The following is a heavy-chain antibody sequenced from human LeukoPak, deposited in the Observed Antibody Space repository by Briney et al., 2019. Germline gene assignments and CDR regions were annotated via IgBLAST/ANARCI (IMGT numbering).Heavy chain of an antibody. CDR1: DYSFTSYG. CDR2: IAAYNGAT. D-gene: IGHD2/OR15-2a*01. J-gene: IGHJ4*02. V-gene: IGHV1-18*01. CDR3: AREDSNSGNF. Sequence: ASVRVSCKASDYSFTSYGLTWVRQTPGQGLEWMGWIAAYNGATNYAQIFQGRVSMTTDTSTNTGYMELRSLTPDDTAVYYCAREDSNSGNFWGQGTLVTVSS.